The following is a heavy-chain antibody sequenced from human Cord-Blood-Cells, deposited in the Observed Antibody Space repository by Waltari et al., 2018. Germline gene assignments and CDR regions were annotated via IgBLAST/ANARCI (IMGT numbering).Heavy chain of an antibody. J-gene: IGHJ4*02. CDR3: ARDRGLALFDY. CDR2: TYYRSKWYN. CDR1: GDSVSTKSAS. Sequence: QVQPQQSGPALVKPSQTLSLTCAIPGDSVSTKSASGYRLRQSPSRGLERMGRTYYRSKWYNDYAVSVKSRITINPDTSKNQFSLQLNSVTPEDTAVYYCARDRGLALFDYWGQGTLVTVSS. D-gene: IGHD3-10*01. V-gene: IGHV6-1*01.